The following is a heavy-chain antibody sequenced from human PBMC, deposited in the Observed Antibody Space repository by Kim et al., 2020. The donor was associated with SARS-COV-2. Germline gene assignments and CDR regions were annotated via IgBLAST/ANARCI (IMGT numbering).Heavy chain of an antibody. CDR2: IDPSDSYT. J-gene: IGHJ3*02. D-gene: IGHD6-13*01. V-gene: IGHV5-10-1*01. CDR3: ARHSSSWRDAFDI. Sequence: GESLKISCKGSGYSLTSYWISWVRQMPGKGLEWMGRIDPSDSYTNYSPSFQGHVTISADKSISTAYLQWSSLKASDTAMYYCARHSSSWRDAFDIWGQGTMVTVSS. CDR1: GYSLTSYW.